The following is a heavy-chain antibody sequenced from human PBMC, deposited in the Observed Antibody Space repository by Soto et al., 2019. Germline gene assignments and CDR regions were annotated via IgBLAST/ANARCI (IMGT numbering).Heavy chain of an antibody. CDR1: GFALENYA. J-gene: IGHJ4*02. Sequence: HLGGSLRLSCAASGFALENYAMSWVRQPPGGGLEWVAGISGSGGSSYYADSVRGRFTISKDKSMIMVFLQMYNLRVDDTAIYYCAKDRQWLVRNFDSWGQGTLVTVSS. CDR3: AKDRQWLVRNFDS. V-gene: IGHV3-23*01. CDR2: ISGSGGSS. D-gene: IGHD6-19*01.